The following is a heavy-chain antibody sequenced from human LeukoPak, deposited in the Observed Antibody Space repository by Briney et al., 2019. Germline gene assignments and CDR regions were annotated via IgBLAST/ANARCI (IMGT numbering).Heavy chain of an antibody. V-gene: IGHV1-2*02. J-gene: IGHJ4*02. CDR3: AKGLSWTYYFDD. CDR2: INPSSGDT. CDR1: GYSFTGYY. D-gene: IGHD2-15*01. Sequence: ASVKVSRKASGYSFTGYYMYWVRQAPGQGLEWLGWINPSSGDTKYAQKFQGRVTMTRDTSTSTAQMELSRLRSDDTAVYYCAKGLSWTYYFDDWGQGTLVTVSS.